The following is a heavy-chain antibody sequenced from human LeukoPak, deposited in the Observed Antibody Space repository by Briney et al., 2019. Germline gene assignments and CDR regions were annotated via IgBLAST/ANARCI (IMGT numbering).Heavy chain of an antibody. J-gene: IGHJ4*02. CDR1: GYTFTSYD. D-gene: IGHD6-19*01. Sequence: ASVKVSCKASGYTFTSYDINWVRQATGQGLEWMGWMNPNSGNTGYAQKFQGRVTMTRNTSISTAYMELSSLRSEDTAVYYCARGRRGRNAGQWLNRGRYYFDYWGQGTLVTVSS. V-gene: IGHV1-8*01. CDR2: MNPNSGNT. CDR3: ARGRRGRNAGQWLNRGRYYFDY.